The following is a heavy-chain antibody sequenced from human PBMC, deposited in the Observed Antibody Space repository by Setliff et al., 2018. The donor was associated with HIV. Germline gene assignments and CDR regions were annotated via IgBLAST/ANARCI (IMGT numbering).Heavy chain of an antibody. Sequence: SETLSLTCTVSGGSISTYFWSWVRQTPGKGLEWIGYIYYTGSTSYNPSFRSRVTISVDTSKNQFSLKLSSVTAADTAVYYCARGARTPLSGYYHDYNGMDVWGQGTTVTVSS. CDR1: GGSISTYF. CDR3: ARGARTPLSGYYHDYNGMDV. D-gene: IGHD6-25*01. V-gene: IGHV4-59*12. CDR2: IYYTGST. J-gene: IGHJ6*02.